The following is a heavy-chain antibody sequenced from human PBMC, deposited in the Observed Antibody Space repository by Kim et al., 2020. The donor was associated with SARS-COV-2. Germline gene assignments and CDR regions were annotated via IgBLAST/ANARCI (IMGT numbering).Heavy chain of an antibody. CDR3: ARRSHKIWFGELEDAFDI. D-gene: IGHD3-10*01. Sequence: SVKVSCKASGGTFSSYAISWVRQAPGQGLEWMGRIIPILGIANYAQKIQGRVTITADKSTSTAYMELSSLRSEDTAVYYCARRSHKIWFGELEDAFDIWGQGTMVTVSS. CDR2: IIPILGIA. CDR1: GGTFSSYA. J-gene: IGHJ3*02. V-gene: IGHV1-69*04.